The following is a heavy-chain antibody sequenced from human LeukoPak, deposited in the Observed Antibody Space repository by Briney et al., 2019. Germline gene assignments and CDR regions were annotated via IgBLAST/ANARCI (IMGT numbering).Heavy chain of an antibody. D-gene: IGHD5-24*01. CDR3: ARDVGSGDGHNLDS. CDR1: GYTFTSYG. V-gene: IGHV1-18*01. Sequence: ASVKVYCKASGYTFTSYGISWVRQAPGQGLEWIGWISAYSGNKKYGQRFQDRLTMTTDASTSTSYMELRSLGSDDTAVYYCARDVGSGDGHNLDSWGHGTLVIVSS. CDR2: ISAYSGNK. J-gene: IGHJ5*01.